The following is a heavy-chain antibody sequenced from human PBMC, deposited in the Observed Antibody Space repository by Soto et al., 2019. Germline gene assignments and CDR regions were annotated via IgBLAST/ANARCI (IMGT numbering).Heavy chain of an antibody. CDR3: ARENGGSGFVDY. CDR1: GFTFSSYS. D-gene: IGHD6-19*01. V-gene: IGHV3-21*01. Sequence: GGSLRLSCAASGFTFSSYSMNWVRQAPGKGLEWVSSISSSSSYIYYADSVKGRFTISRDNAKNSLYLQMNSLRAEDTAVYYCARENGGSGFVDYWGQGTLVTVS. J-gene: IGHJ4*02. CDR2: ISSSSSYI.